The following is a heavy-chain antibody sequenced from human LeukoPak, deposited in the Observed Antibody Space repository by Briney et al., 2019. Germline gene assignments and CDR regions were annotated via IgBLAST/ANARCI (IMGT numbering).Heavy chain of an antibody. CDR3: AKLNTPIFGVVLGAFDI. CDR2: ISGSGGNT. Sequence: GGSLRLSCVASQFPLGDYYMTWIRQAPGKGLVWVSAISGSGGNTYYADSVKGRFTISRDNSKNMLYVQMNSLRAEDTAVYYCAKLNTPIFGVVLGAFDIWGQGTMVTVSS. D-gene: IGHD3-3*01. CDR1: QFPLGDYY. J-gene: IGHJ3*02. V-gene: IGHV3-23*01.